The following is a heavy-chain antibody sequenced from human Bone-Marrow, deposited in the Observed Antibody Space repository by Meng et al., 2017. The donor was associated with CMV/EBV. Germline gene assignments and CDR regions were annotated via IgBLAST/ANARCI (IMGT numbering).Heavy chain of an antibody. V-gene: IGHV3-30-3*01. CDR3: RKNYGDYASPRGMAV. D-gene: IGHD4-17*01. CDR1: GFSVSSSY. CDR2: ISYDGSNK. J-gene: IGHJ6*01. Sequence: GESLKISCAASGFSVSSSYMSWVRQAPGKGLEWVAVISYDGSNKYYADSVKGRFTISRDNSKNTLYLQMNSLRAEDTAVYYCRKNYGDYASPRGMAVWVQGPTVTGYS.